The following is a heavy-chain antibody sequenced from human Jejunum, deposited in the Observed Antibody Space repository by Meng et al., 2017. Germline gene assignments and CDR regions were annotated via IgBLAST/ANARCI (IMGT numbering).Heavy chain of an antibody. Sequence: QVQLQESGPGLVKPSGTLSLTCAVSGGYINKENWWSWVRQSPERGLEWIGEIYNGGNTNYNPSLNRRVTMSVDESTNQMYLKLTSVTAADTAVYYCVRGEFAMLARFDFWGQGILVTISS. J-gene: IGHJ4*02. CDR1: GGYINKENW. D-gene: IGHD2-2*01. CDR2: IYNGGNT. V-gene: IGHV4-4*02. CDR3: VRGEFAMLARFDF.